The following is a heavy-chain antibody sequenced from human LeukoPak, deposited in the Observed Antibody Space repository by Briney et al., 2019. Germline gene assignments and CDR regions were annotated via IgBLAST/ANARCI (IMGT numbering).Heavy chain of an antibody. V-gene: IGHV4-61*01. CDR1: GGSVSSGSYY. CDR2: IYYSGST. D-gene: IGHD5-18*01. Sequence: PSETLSLPCTVSGGSVSSGSYYWSWIRQPPGQGLEWIGYIYYSGSTNYNPSLKSRVTISVDTSKNQFSLKLSSVTAADTAVYYCARGRGYRLKNWFDPWGQGTLVTVSS. J-gene: IGHJ5*02. CDR3: ARGRGYRLKNWFDP.